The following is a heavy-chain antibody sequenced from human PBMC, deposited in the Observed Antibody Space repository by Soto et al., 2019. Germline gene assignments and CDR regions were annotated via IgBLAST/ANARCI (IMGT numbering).Heavy chain of an antibody. CDR3: ARALRDYDSSGSNDY. V-gene: IGHV1-46*01. Sequence: ASVKVSCKASGYTFTSYYMHWVRQAPGQGLEWMGIINPSGGSTSYAQKFQGRVTMTRDTSTSTVYMELSSLRSEDTAVYYCARALRDYDSSGSNDYWGQGTLVTVS. CDR2: INPSGGST. D-gene: IGHD3-22*01. J-gene: IGHJ4*02. CDR1: GYTFTSYY.